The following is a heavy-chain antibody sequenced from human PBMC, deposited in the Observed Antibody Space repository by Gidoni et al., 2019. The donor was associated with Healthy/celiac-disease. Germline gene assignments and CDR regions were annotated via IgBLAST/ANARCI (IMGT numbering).Heavy chain of an antibody. D-gene: IGHD4-17*01. Sequence: QVQLVESGGGVVQPGRSLRLSCAASGFTFSSYGMHWVRQAPGKGLEWVAVIWYDGSNKYYADSVKGRFTISRDNSKNTLYLQMNSLRAEDTAVYYCARDATVVAFDIWGQGTMVTVSS. J-gene: IGHJ3*02. CDR2: IWYDGSNK. CDR3: ARDATVVAFDI. CDR1: GFTFSSYG. V-gene: IGHV3-33*01.